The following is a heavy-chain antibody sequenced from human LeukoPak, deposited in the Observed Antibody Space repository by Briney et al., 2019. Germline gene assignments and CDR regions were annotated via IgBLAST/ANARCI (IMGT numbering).Heavy chain of an antibody. CDR1: GGSFSGYY. J-gene: IGHJ4*02. CDR2: INHSGST. Sequence: ASETLSLTCAVYGGSFSGYYWSWIRQPPGKGLEWIGEINHSGSTNYNPSLKSRVTISVDTSKNQFSLKLSSVTAADTAVSYCARTYYYDSSGYDCGQGPLATVSS. CDR3: ARTYYYDSSGYD. V-gene: IGHV4-34*01. D-gene: IGHD3-22*01.